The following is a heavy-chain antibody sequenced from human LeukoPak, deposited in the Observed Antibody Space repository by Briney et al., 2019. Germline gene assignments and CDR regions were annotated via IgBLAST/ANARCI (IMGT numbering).Heavy chain of an antibody. J-gene: IGHJ6*03. CDR1: GFTFSSYS. D-gene: IGHD3-3*01. CDR3: ARDGADFWSGYLVYYYYYYMDV. V-gene: IGHV3-21*01. CDR2: ISSSSSYI. Sequence: GGSLRLSCAASGFTFSSYSMNWVRQAPGKGLEWVSSISSSSSYIYYADSVKGRLTISRDNAKNSLYLQMNSLRAEDTAVYYCARDGADFWSGYLVYYYYYYMDVWGKGTTVTVSS.